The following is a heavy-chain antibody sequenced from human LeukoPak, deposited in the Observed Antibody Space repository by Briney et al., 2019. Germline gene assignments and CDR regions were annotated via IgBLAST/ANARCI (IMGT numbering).Heavy chain of an antibody. Sequence: ASVKVSCKASGYTFTSYGISWVRQAPGQGLEWMGWISAYNGNTNYAQKLQGRVTMTTDTSTSTAYMELRSVRSDDTAVDYCARARGYSSGLNWLDPWGQGTLVTVSS. CDR1: GYTFTSYG. D-gene: IGHD6-19*01. CDR2: ISAYNGNT. V-gene: IGHV1-18*01. CDR3: ARARGYSSGLNWLDP. J-gene: IGHJ5*02.